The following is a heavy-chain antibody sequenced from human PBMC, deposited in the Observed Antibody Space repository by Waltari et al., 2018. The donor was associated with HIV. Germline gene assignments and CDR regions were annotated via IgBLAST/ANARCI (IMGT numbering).Heavy chain of an antibody. CDR1: GGSFSGYY. J-gene: IGHJ5*02. CDR2: INHSGST. CDR3: ASRSSSWYWFDP. D-gene: IGHD6-13*01. V-gene: IGHV4-34*01. Sequence: QVQLQQWGAGLLKPSETLSLTCAVYGGSFSGYYWSWIRQPPGKGLEWIGEINHSGSTNYNPSLKSRVTISVDTSKNQFSLKLSSVTAADTAVYYCASRSSSWYWFDPWGQGTLVTVSS.